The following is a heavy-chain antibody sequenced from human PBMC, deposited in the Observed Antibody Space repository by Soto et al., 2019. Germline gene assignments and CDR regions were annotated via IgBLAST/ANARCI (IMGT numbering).Heavy chain of an antibody. CDR1: GFMFSTTD. V-gene: IGHV3-23*01. J-gene: IGHJ5*02. D-gene: IGHD3-10*01. Sequence: GGSLRLSCAASGFMFSTTDMSWVRQAPGKGLEWLTTIEGSGEITYYADSVKGRFTISRDNSKSTVYLQMDSLTDDDTAVYFCVKNSGWFNTWGQGTPVTVSS. CDR3: VKNSGWFNT. CDR2: IEGSGEIT.